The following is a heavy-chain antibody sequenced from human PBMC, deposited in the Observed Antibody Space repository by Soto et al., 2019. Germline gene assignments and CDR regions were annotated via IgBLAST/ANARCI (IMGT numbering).Heavy chain of an antibody. CDR2: ISSYGADT. V-gene: IGHV3-64D*06. Sequence: EVQLVESGGTLVQPGGSLRLSCSASGFTFNSYAMHWVRQAPGKGLEFVSAISSYGADTYYADSVKGRFAISIDNSKNTLYLQMSSLRAEDTALYYCVKEGYMRSDWYGQFDYWGQGALVTVSS. J-gene: IGHJ4*02. CDR1: GFTFNSYA. D-gene: IGHD6-19*01. CDR3: VKEGYMRSDWYGQFDY.